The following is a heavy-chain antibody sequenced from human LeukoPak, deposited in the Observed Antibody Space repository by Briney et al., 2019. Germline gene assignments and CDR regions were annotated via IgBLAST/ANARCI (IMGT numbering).Heavy chain of an antibody. D-gene: IGHD3-3*01. J-gene: IGHJ5*02. CDR3: ARRSHLGWTRRINWFDP. CDR2: INHSGST. Sequence: SETLSLTCAVYGGSFSGYYWSWIRQPPGKGLEWIGEINHSGSTNYNPSLKSRVTISVDTSKNQFSLKLSSVTAADTAVYYCARRSHLGWTRRINWFDPWGQGTLVTVSS. CDR1: GGSFSGYY. V-gene: IGHV4-34*01.